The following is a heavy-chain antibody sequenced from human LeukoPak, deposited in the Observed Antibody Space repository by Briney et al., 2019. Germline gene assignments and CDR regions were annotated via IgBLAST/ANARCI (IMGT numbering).Heavy chain of an antibody. J-gene: IGHJ4*02. CDR3: ARGSGYTYGFPDY. Sequence: TGGSLRLSCAASGFTFKNYAMNWVRQSPGQGLEWVSTISGDAVTSWYADSVKGRFTVSRDNSKNIVFLQMNSLRAEDTAVYYCARGSGYTYGFPDYWGQGTLVTVSS. CDR1: GFTFKNYA. V-gene: IGHV3-23*01. D-gene: IGHD5-18*01. CDR2: ISGDAVTS.